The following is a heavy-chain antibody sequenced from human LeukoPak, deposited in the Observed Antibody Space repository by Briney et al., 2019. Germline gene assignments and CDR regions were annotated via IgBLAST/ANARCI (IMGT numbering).Heavy chain of an antibody. V-gene: IGHV4-39*01. Sequence: SETLSLTCTVSGGSISSSSYYWGWIRQPPGKGLEWIGSIYYSGSTYYNSSLKSRVTISVDTSKNQFSLKLSSVTAADTAVYYCARRELAVAFYFDYWGQGTLVTVSS. J-gene: IGHJ4*02. CDR2: IYYSGST. CDR1: GGSISSSSYY. CDR3: ARRELAVAFYFDY. D-gene: IGHD6-19*01.